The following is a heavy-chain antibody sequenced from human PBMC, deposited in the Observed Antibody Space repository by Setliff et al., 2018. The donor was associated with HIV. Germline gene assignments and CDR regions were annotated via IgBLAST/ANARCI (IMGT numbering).Heavy chain of an antibody. CDR2: ISSSSGFI. D-gene: IGHD4-17*01. J-gene: IGHJ2*01. V-gene: IGHV3-21*06. CDR3: ARLREEYFDL. Sequence: LRLSCAASGFTFSTYSMNWVRQAPGGGLEWVSSISSSSGFIFYIESVKGRFTISRDNAKNLLYLQMNSLRAEDTAVYYCARLREEYFDLWGRGTLVTVS. CDR1: GFTFSTYS.